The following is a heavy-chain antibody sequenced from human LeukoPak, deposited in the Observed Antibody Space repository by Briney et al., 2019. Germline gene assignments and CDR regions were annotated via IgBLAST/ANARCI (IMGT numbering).Heavy chain of an antibody. V-gene: IGHV1-2*02. Sequence: DSVKVSCKASGYTFTGHYMHWVRQAPGQGLEWMGWINPNSGGTNYAQKFQGRVTMTRDTSISTAYMELSRLRSDDTAVYYCARATITMIVAYWGQGTLATVSS. CDR2: INPNSGGT. CDR1: GYTFTGHY. J-gene: IGHJ4*02. CDR3: ARATITMIVAY. D-gene: IGHD3-22*01.